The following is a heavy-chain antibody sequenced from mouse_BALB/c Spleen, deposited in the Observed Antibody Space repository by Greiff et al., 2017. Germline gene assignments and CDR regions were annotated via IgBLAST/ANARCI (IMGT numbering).Heavy chain of an antibody. CDR3: ARGRAMDY. Sequence: EVQRVESGGGLVQPGGSRKLSCAASVFTFSSFGMHWVRQAPEKGLEWVAYISSGSSTIYYADTVKGRFTISRDNPKNTLFLQMTSLRSEDTAMYYCARGRAMDYWGQGTSVTVSS. J-gene: IGHJ4*01. V-gene: IGHV5-17*02. CDR1: VFTFSSFG. CDR2: ISSGSSTI.